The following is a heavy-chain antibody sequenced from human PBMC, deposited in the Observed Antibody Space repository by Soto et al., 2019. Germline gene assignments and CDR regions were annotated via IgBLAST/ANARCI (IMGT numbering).Heavy chain of an antibody. CDR2: IIPIFGTA. D-gene: IGHD6-19*01. Sequence: SVKVSCKASGGTFSSYAISWVRQAPGQGLEWMGGIIPIFGTANYAQKFQGRVTITADESTSTAYMELRSLRSDDTAVYYCARGVYSSGWYGTWGQGTLVTVSS. J-gene: IGHJ5*02. V-gene: IGHV1-69*13. CDR1: GGTFSSYA. CDR3: ARGVYSSGWYGT.